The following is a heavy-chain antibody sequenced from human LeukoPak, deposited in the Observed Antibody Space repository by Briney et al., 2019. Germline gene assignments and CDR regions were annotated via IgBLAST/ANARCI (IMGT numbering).Heavy chain of an antibody. CDR2: ISSSGSTI. D-gene: IGHD2-15*01. V-gene: IGHV3-48*03. CDR1: GFTFSSYE. J-gene: IGHJ4*02. Sequence: PGGSLRLSCAASGFTFSSYEMNWVRQAPGKGLEWVSYISSSGSTIYYADSVKGRFTISRDNAKNSLYLQMISLRAEDTAVYYCARFFRGPRCFDYWGQGTLVTVSS. CDR3: ARFFRGPRCFDY.